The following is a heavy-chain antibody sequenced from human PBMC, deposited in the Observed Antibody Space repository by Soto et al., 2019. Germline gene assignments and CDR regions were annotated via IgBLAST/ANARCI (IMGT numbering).Heavy chain of an antibody. CDR3: ATWSLTVTTSSWFDP. CDR1: GGSISSGDYY. J-gene: IGHJ5*02. D-gene: IGHD4-17*01. CDR2: IYYSGST. Sequence: QVQLQESGPGLVKPSQTLSLTCTVSGGSISSGDYYWSWIRQPPGKGLEWIGYIYYSGSTYYNPSLKSRVTISVDTSKNQFSLKLSSVTAADTAVYYCATWSLTVTTSSWFDPWGQGTPVTVSS. V-gene: IGHV4-30-4*01.